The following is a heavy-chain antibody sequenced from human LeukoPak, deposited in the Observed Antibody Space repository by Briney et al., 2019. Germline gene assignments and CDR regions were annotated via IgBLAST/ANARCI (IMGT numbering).Heavy chain of an antibody. CDR1: GYTFTSYG. Sequence: ASVKVSCKASGYTFTSYGISWVRRAPGQGLEWMGWISAYNGNTNYAQKLQGRVTMTTDTSTSTAYMELRSLRSDDTAVYYCARGGVATIDYKESPYYFDYWGQGTLVTVSS. CDR3: ARGGVATIDYKESPYYFDY. D-gene: IGHD5-12*01. J-gene: IGHJ4*02. CDR2: ISAYNGNT. V-gene: IGHV1-18*01.